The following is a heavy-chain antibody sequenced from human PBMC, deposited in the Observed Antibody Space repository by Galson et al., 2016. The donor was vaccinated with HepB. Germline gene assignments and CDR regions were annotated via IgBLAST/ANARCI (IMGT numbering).Heavy chain of an antibody. V-gene: IGHV3-30-3*01. J-gene: IGHJ4*02. D-gene: IGHD2-2*01. Sequence: SLRLSCAASGFTFSDFAIHWVRQAPGKGLKWVALISYDGSNTYYADSVKGRFTISSDNSTNTLWLKMNSLRVEDTAIYSCARGLTTSWGVDYWGPGTLLTVSS. CDR3: ARGLTTSWGVDY. CDR1: GFTFSDFA. CDR2: ISYDGSNT.